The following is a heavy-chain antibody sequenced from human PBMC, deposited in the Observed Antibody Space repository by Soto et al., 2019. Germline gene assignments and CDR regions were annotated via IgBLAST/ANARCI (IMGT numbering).Heavy chain of an antibody. CDR3: AKRGAGFGELYPH. Sequence: EVQLLESGGGLVQPGGSLRLSCAASGFTFSSYALSWVRQAPGTGLEWVSAISRSGGSTYHADSVKGRFTISRDNSKHALYLQMNSLRADDTAVYDCAKRGAGFGELYPHWGQGTLVTVSS. CDR2: ISRSGGST. J-gene: IGHJ4*02. V-gene: IGHV3-23*01. CDR1: GFTFSSYA. D-gene: IGHD3-10*01.